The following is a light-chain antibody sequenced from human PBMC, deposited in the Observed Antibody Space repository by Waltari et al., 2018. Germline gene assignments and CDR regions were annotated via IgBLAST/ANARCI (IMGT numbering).Light chain of an antibody. CDR3: SSYTSSSTSYNYV. CDR1: SSDVGGYTY. V-gene: IGLV2-14*01. J-gene: IGLJ1*01. Sequence: QSALTQPASVSGSPGQSITISCNGTSSDVGGYTYVSWYQQHPGKAPKLMIYDVSKRPSGVSNRFSGSKSGNTASLTISGLQAEDEADYYCSSYTSSSTSYNYVFGTGTKVTVL. CDR2: DVS.